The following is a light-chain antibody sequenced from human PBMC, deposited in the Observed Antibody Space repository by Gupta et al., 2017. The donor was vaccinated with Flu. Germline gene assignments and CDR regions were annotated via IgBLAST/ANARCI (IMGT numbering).Light chain of an antibody. Sequence: GQTASIACGGNNIGSESVHWYQQKPGQAPVLVLYDDNVRPSGIPERFSGSNSGNTATLTIRRVEAGDEADYYCQVWDTATDHWLFGAGTTLTVV. CDR3: QVWDTATDHWL. CDR1: NIGSES. J-gene: IGLJ3*02. CDR2: DDN. V-gene: IGLV3-21*02.